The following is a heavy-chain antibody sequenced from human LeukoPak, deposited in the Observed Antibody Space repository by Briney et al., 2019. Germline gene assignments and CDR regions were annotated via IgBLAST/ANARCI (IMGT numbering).Heavy chain of an antibody. D-gene: IGHD3-22*01. CDR1: GYTLTSYD. V-gene: IGHV1-8*01. J-gene: IGHJ4*02. CDR3: ARGAPDSSGYYRHFDY. CDR2: MNPNSGNT. Sequence: GASVKVSCKASGYTLTSYDINWLRQATGQGLEWMGWMNPNSGNTGYAQKFQGRVSMTRNTSVSTGYMELSSLRSEDTAVYYCARGAPDSSGYYRHFDYWGQGTLVTVSS.